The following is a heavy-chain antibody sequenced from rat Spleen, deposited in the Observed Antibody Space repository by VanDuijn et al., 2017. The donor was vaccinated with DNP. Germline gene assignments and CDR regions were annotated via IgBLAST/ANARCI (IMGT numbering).Heavy chain of an antibody. D-gene: IGHD1-6*01. CDR1: GFSLTDYS. Sequence: QVQLKESGPNMVRPSQTLSLTCTVSGFSLTDYSVYWVRQPPGKGLEWIAAMSGGGYTYFNSALKSRLSISRDTSKSQVFLKMNSLQTEDTAMYFCARSYYGPYYWGQGVMVTVSS. V-gene: IGHV2-6*01. CDR2: MSGGGYT. J-gene: IGHJ2*01. CDR3: ARSYYGPYY.